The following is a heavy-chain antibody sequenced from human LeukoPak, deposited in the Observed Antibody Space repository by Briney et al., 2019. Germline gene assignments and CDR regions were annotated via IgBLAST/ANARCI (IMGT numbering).Heavy chain of an antibody. CDR3: ARGDYVWGTSGYYFDY. CDR2: MSSSGSTI. Sequence: PGGSLRLSCAASGFTFSDYYMSWIRQAPGKGMEWVSYMSSSGSTIYNADSVKGRFTISRDNTKNSLYLQMNSLRAEDTAVYYCARGDYVWGTSGYYFDYWGQGTLVTVSS. V-gene: IGHV3-11*04. J-gene: IGHJ4*02. CDR1: GFTFSDYY. D-gene: IGHD3-16*01.